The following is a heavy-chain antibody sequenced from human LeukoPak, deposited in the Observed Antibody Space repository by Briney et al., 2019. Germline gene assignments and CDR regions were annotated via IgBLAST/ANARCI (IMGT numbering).Heavy chain of an antibody. Sequence: ASVKVSCKASGGTFSSYAISWVRQAPGQGLEWMGGIIPIFGTANYAQKFHGRVTITADESTSTAYMELSSLRSEGTAVYYCARGAGCSGGSCYLFDYWGQGTLVTVSS. V-gene: IGHV1-69*13. CDR1: GGTFSSYA. CDR2: IIPIFGTA. CDR3: ARGAGCSGGSCYLFDY. J-gene: IGHJ4*02. D-gene: IGHD2-15*01.